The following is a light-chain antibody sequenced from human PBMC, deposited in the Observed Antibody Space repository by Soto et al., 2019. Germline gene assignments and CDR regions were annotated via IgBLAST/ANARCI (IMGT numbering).Light chain of an antibody. CDR1: QGIATH. CDR2: AAS. J-gene: IGKJ2*01. CDR3: QQVNTYPHP. V-gene: IGKV1-9*01. Sequence: DIQLTQSPSFLSASVGDRVIITCRASQGIATHLAWFQQRPGKAPKLLIFAASTLQSGVPSRYSGSGSGTEFTLTISSLQPEDFATYYCQQVNTYPHPFGQGTKLEIK.